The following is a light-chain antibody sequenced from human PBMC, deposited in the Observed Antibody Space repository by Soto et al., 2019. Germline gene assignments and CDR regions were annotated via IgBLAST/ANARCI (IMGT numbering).Light chain of an antibody. CDR2: AAS. Sequence: EIVMTQSPATLSVSPGERATLSCRASQGVGSTLAWYQQKPGQTPRLLIYAASTRATGVPARFSGSGSGTEFTLTINSLQSEDFAVYYCQHYHSWPLTFGGGTKVVIK. CDR1: QGVGST. J-gene: IGKJ4*01. CDR3: QHYHSWPLT. V-gene: IGKV3-15*01.